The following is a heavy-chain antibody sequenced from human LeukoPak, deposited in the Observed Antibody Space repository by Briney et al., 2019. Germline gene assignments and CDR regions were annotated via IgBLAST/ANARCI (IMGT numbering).Heavy chain of an antibody. D-gene: IGHD3-10*01. J-gene: IGHJ6*02. Sequence: SETLSLTCAVYGGSFSGYYWSWIRQPPGKGLEWIGEINHSGSTNYNPSLKSRVTISVDASKNQFSLKLSSVTAADTAVYYCARDPTTSITMVRGVIYYPYYYYGMDVWGQGTTVTVSS. V-gene: IGHV4-34*01. CDR3: ARDPTTSITMVRGVIYYPYYYYGMDV. CDR1: GGSFSGYY. CDR2: INHSGST.